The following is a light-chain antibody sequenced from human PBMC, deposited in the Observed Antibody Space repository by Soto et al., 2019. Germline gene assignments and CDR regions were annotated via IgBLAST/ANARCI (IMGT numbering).Light chain of an antibody. J-gene: IGLJ2*01. Sequence: QSVLTQPASVSGSPGQSITISCTGTSSDIGFYNYVSWYQQHPGTAPKLMIHEVTNRPSGVSHRFSGSESGNTASLTISGLQPEDEADYFCSSYTSSNTLVVFGGGTKLTVL. V-gene: IGLV2-14*01. CDR2: EVT. CDR3: SSYTSSNTLVV. CDR1: SSDIGFYNY.